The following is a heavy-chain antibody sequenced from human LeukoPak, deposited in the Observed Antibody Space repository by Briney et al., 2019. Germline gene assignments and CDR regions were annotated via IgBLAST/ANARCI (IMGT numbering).Heavy chain of an antibody. V-gene: IGHV1-46*01. CDR3: ARDSDWRSRGDFDY. J-gene: IGHJ4*02. CDR1: GYTFTSYY. D-gene: IGHD2-21*01. CDR2: INPSGGST. Sequence: ASVKVSCKASGYTFTSYYMPWVRQAPGQGLEWMGTINPSGGSTSYAQKFQGRVTMTRDTSTGTVYMELSSLGSEDTAVYYYARDSDWRSRGDFDYWGQGTLVTVSS.